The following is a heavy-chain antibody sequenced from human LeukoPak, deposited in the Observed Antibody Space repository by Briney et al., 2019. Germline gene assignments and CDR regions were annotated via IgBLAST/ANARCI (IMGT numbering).Heavy chain of an antibody. Sequence: GGSLRLSCAASGFTFSSYAMSWVRQAPGKGLEWVSSISSSCGSTHYADSMKGRFTISRDNSKDTLYLQMNSLRAEDTAVDYCAKYVASGTPFFDYWGQGTLVTVSS. CDR2: ISSSCGST. CDR1: GFTFSSYA. CDR3: AKYVASGTPFFDY. D-gene: IGHD2-2*01. V-gene: IGHV3-23*01. J-gene: IGHJ4*02.